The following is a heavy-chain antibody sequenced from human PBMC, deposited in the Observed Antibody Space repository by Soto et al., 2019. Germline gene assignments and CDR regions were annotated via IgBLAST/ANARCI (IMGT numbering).Heavy chain of an antibody. Sequence: QVQLQQWGAGLLKPSETLSLTCAVYGGSFSAYYWTWIRQSPGKGLEWIGEIIQSGSTNYNPSLKSRVTISVDTSKNQFSLRLSSVTAADTAVYYCARWGMVRGVIGVRRRSAMDVWGQGTTVSVSS. V-gene: IGHV4-34*12. CDR2: IIQSGST. J-gene: IGHJ6*02. CDR3: ARWGMVRGVIGVRRRSAMDV. D-gene: IGHD3-10*01. CDR1: GGSFSAYY.